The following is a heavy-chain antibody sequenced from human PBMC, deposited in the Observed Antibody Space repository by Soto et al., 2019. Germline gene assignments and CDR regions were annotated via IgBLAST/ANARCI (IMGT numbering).Heavy chain of an antibody. CDR3: ARSLPGTYGAFDL. J-gene: IGHJ3*01. CDR2: ISGDGSST. CDR1: EFTFRSYW. D-gene: IGHD1-7*01. V-gene: IGHV3-74*01. Sequence: GGSLRLSCAASEFTFRSYWMHWARQSPGKGLVWVSRISGDGSSTSYADSVKGRFTISRDNAKNTMNLQMDSLRAEDTAVYYCARSLPGTYGAFDLWGQGTMVTVSS.